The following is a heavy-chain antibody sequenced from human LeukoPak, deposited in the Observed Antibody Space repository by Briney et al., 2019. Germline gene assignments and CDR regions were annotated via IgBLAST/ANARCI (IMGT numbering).Heavy chain of an antibody. CDR2: MYYSGST. Sequence: SETLSLTCTVSGGSVSSSGYYWGWIRQPPGKGLEWLGSMYYSGSTYYNPSLKSRVTISVDTSKNQFSLKLSSVTAADTAVYYCASGGGTSDFDYWGQGTLVTVSS. J-gene: IGHJ4*02. CDR3: ASGGGTSDFDY. CDR1: GGSVSSSGYY. D-gene: IGHD1/OR15-1a*01. V-gene: IGHV4-39*07.